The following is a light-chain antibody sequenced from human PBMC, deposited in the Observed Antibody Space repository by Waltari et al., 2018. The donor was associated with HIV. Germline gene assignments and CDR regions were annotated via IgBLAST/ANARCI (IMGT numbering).Light chain of an antibody. CDR2: AAS. V-gene: IGKV1-12*01. CDR3: QQASNFPIT. J-gene: IGKJ5*01. CDR1: HDISSW. Sequence: DIKMTQSPSSVSASVGDTVIITCRASHDISSWLAWYQQKPGKAPKVLIFAASNLQSGVPSRFIGSGSEADFTLTITNVQPEDFATYYCQQASNFPITFGQGTRLEMK.